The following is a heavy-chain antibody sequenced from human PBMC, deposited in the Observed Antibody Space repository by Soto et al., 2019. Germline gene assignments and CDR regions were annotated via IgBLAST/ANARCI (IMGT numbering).Heavy chain of an antibody. Sequence: QVQLVQSGAEVMRPGASVKVSCQASGYTFRDYGFNWVRQAPGQGLEWLGWISAYNGNTNYAQKFQDRVTMTTDTSTNTAFLELRSLSSDDTALYYWARVGRTTMLRSDYWGQGTLITVSS. D-gene: IGHD3-10*01. J-gene: IGHJ4*02. CDR1: GYTFRDYG. V-gene: IGHV1-18*01. CDR2: ISAYNGNT. CDR3: ARVGRTTMLRSDY.